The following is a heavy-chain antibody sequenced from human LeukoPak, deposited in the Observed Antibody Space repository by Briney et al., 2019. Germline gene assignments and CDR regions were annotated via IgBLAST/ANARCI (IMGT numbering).Heavy chain of an antibody. V-gene: IGHV1-8*01. CDR3: ARDENYDCWSGYYADSDWFDP. J-gene: IGHJ5*02. CDR2: MNPNSGNT. Sequence: GASVKVSCKASGYTFTSYDINWVRQATGQGVEWMGWMNPNSGNTGYAQKFQGRVTMTTDTSTSTAYMELRSLRSDDTAVYYCARDENYDCWSGYYADSDWFDPWGQGTLVTVSS. D-gene: IGHD3-3*01. CDR1: GYTFTSYD.